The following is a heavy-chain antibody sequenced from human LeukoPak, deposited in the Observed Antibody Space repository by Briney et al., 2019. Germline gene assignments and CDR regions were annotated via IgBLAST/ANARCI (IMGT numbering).Heavy chain of an antibody. J-gene: IGHJ6*02. CDR2: INPNSGGT. CDR3: ARETPLAAAMNGAMDV. Sequence: ASVKVSCKVSGYTFTGYYMHWVRQAPGQGLEWMGWINPNSGGTNYAQKFQGRVTMTRDTSISTAYMELSRLRSDDTAVYYCARETPLAAAMNGAMDVWGQGTTVTVSS. CDR1: GYTFTGYY. V-gene: IGHV1-2*02. D-gene: IGHD2-2*01.